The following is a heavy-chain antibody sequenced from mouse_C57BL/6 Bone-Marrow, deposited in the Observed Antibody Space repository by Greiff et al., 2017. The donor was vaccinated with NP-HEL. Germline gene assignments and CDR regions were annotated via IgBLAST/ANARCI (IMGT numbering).Heavy chain of an antibody. V-gene: IGHV1-4*01. CDR2: INPSSGYT. Sequence: VMLVESGAELARPGASVKMSCKAFGYTFTSYTMHWVKQRPGQGLEWIGYINPSSGYTKYNQKFKDKATLTADKSSSTAYMQLSSLTSEDSAVYYCARSPVVAHWYFDVWGTGTTVTVSS. CDR1: GYTFTSYT. CDR3: ARSPVVAHWYFDV. J-gene: IGHJ1*03. D-gene: IGHD1-1*01.